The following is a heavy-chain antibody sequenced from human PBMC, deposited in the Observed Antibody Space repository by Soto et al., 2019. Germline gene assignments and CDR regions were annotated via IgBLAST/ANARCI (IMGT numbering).Heavy chain of an antibody. J-gene: IGHJ5*02. CDR2: TYYRSKWYN. CDR1: GDSVSSNSAA. D-gene: IGHD3-9*01. Sequence: SQTLSLTCAISGDSVSSNSAAWNWIRQSPSRGLEWLGRTYYRSKWYNDYAVSVKSRITINPDTSKNQFSLQLNSVTPEDTAVYYCARAPNLRLFDCLPFGWFDPWGQEILLTVSS. CDR3: ARAPNLRLFDCLPFGWFDP. V-gene: IGHV6-1*01.